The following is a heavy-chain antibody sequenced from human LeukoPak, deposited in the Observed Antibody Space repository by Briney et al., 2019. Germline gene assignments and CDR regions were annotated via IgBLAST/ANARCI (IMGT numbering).Heavy chain of an antibody. D-gene: IGHD1-26*01. J-gene: IGHJ4*02. Sequence: GGSLRLSCAASGFTFSSYAMSWVRQAPGKGLEWVSAISGSGGSTYYADSVKGRFTISRDNSKNPLYLQMNSLRAEDTAVYYCANDARDGSYSDYSGQGTLVTVSS. V-gene: IGHV3-23*01. CDR3: ANDARDGSYSDY. CDR1: GFTFSSYA. CDR2: ISGSGGST.